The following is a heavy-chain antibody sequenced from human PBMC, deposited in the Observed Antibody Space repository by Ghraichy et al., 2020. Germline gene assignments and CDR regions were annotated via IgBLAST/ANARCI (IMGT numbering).Heavy chain of an antibody. D-gene: IGHD3-10*01. V-gene: IGHV4-39*01. CDR2: IYYSGTT. J-gene: IGHJ4*02. CDR1: GASMDDASYY. CDR3: ARQDRIWFVDLLQLFHLDY. Sequence: SETLSLTCRVSGASMDDASYYWGWIRQSPEKGLEWIGSIYYSGTTYYNPSLRSRVTISADTSKNQFSLKVNSVTATDTAVYYCARQDRIWFVDLLQLFHLDYWGRRTRVTVAS.